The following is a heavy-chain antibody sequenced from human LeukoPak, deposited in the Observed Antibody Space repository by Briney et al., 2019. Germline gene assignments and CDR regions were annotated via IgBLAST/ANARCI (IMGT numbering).Heavy chain of an antibody. D-gene: IGHD1-26*01. CDR1: GGTFSSYA. Sequence: SVKVACKASGGTFSSYAISWVRQAPGQGLEWMGGIIPIFGTANYAQKFQGRVTITADESTSTAYMELSSLRSEDTAVYYCARSMRDSGSSRYYYYGMDVWGQGTTVTVSS. CDR2: IIPIFGTA. J-gene: IGHJ6*02. V-gene: IGHV1-69*13. CDR3: ARSMRDSGSSRYYYYGMDV.